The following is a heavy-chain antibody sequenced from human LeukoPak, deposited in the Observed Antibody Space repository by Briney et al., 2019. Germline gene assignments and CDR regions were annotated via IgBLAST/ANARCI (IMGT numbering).Heavy chain of an antibody. CDR1: GFTFSSYS. CDR2: ISSSSSYI. J-gene: IGHJ4*02. D-gene: IGHD6-19*01. CDR3: ARLSIAVAGLDY. Sequence: GGSLRLSCAASGFTFSSYSMNWVRQAPGKGLEWVSSISSSSSYIYYADSVKGRFTISRDNAKNSLYLQMNSLRAGDTAVYYCARLSIAVAGLDYWGQGTLVTVSS. V-gene: IGHV3-21*01.